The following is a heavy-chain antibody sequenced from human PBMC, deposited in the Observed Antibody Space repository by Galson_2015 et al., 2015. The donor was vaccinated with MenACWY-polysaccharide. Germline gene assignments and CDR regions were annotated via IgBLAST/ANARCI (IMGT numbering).Heavy chain of an antibody. CDR2: IYWDGDK. V-gene: IGHV2-5*02. D-gene: IGHD1-26*01. J-gene: IGHJ4*02. CDR1: GFSVTATGVG. Sequence: PALVKPTQPLSLPCTFSGFSVTATGVGVGWIRQPPGKAPEWLAHIYWDGDKRFSPSLGARLTIPKDTSSDQVVLTMTDMDPVDTATYYCVRLLGGVSFDSWGQGTL. CDR3: VRLLGGVSFDS.